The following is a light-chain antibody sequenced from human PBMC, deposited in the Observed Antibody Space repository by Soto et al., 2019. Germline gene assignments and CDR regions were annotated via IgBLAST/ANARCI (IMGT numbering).Light chain of an antibody. V-gene: IGKV1-27*01. Sequence: DIQMTQSPSSLSASLGDLFTITCRASKAIYHYLDWYQQKPGKVPNLLISAATTLQSGVPTRFSGSGSGSDFTLTISSLQHEDVTNYYRQKFSAVPTFGGGTKVEI. CDR2: AAT. CDR3: QKFSAVPT. CDR1: KAIYHY. J-gene: IGKJ4*01.